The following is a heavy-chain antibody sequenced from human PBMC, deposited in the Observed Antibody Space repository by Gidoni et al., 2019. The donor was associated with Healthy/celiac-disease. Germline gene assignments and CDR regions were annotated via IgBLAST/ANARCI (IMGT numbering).Heavy chain of an antibody. J-gene: IGHJ4*02. CDR1: GFTFSSYA. CDR3: AKVPPPTAMAPNYYFDY. V-gene: IGHV3-23*01. Sequence: EVQLLESGGGLVQPGASLRLSCAAPGFTFSSYAMSWVRQAPGKGLEWVSAISGSGGSTYYADSVKGRFTISRDNSKNTLYLQMNSLRAEDTAVYYCAKVPPPTAMAPNYYFDYWGQGTLVTVSS. CDR2: ISGSGGST. D-gene: IGHD5-18*01.